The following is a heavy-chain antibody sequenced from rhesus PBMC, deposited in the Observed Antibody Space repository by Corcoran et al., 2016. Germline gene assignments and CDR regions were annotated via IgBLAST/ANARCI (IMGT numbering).Heavy chain of an antibody. CDR1: GFTFSSYG. CDR3: AKWRVGATPYFDY. Sequence: EVQLVESGGGLVQPGGSLRLSCAASGFTFSSYGMSLVRQAPGKGLEWVSYISNVSGTTYYADAVKGRYTLSRDNSKNTLSLQMNSLRAEDTAVYYCAKWRVGATPYFDYWCQGVLVTVSS. V-gene: IGHV3S5*01. D-gene: IGHD1-44*02. J-gene: IGHJ4*01. CDR2: ISNVSGTT.